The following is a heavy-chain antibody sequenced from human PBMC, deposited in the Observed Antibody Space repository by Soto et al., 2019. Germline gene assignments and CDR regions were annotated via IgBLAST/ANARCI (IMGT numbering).Heavy chain of an antibody. D-gene: IGHD3-22*01. CDR1: GFTSSSYV. J-gene: IGHJ4*02. V-gene: IGHV3-30-3*01. CDR2: ISFDGSKK. Sequence: QVQLVESGGGVVQPGRSLRLSCEGSGFTSSSYVMHWVRQAPGKGLEWVALISFDGSKKNYADPVKGRFTISRDNSKNMMYLQMNSLRPEDTAVYYCARGVFYYYGSSGYSPDYWGQGTLVTVSS. CDR3: ARGVFYYYGSSGYSPDY.